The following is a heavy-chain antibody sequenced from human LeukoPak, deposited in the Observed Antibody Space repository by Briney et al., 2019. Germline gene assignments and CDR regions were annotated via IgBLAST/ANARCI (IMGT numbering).Heavy chain of an antibody. Sequence: SETLSLTCTVSGGSISSYYWSWIRQPPGKGLEWIGYIYYSGSTNYNPSLKSRVTISVDTSKNQFSLKLSSVTAADTAVYYCARHMGACGGDCYGLDYRGQGTLVTVSS. CDR2: IYYSGST. D-gene: IGHD2-21*02. V-gene: IGHV4-59*08. CDR1: GGSISSYY. CDR3: ARHMGACGGDCYGLDY. J-gene: IGHJ4*02.